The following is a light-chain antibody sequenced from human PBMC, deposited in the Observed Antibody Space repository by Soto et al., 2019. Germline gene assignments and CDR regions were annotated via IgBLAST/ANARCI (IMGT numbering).Light chain of an antibody. CDR1: QTVNNN. CDR2: AAP. CDR3: QKYNTWPPPSES. J-gene: IGKJ3*01. V-gene: IGKV3D-15*01. Sequence: IVMTQSPATLSVSPGERATLSCRASQTVNNNLAWYQQRPGQAPRLLIYAAPTRATGVPARFSGSGSGTEFPLTISSLQSEDFAVYYCQKYNTWPPPSESVGPGTKVDVK.